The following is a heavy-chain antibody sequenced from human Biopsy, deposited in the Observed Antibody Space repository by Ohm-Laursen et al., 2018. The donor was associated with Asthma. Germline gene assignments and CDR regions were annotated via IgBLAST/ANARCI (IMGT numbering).Heavy chain of an antibody. CDR2: ISFDGTNR. CDR3: PKDVFPGWEVRRGPDY. CDR1: GFSFSNYG. D-gene: IGHD1-26*01. Sequence: SLRLSCTAPGFSFSNYGMHWVRQAPGKGLDWVAVISFDGTNRNYTDSVKGRFTIPRDNSKNTMYLEMNSLRAEDTAVYYCPKDVFPGWEVRRGPDYWGQGTLVTVSA. J-gene: IGHJ4*02. V-gene: IGHV3-30*18.